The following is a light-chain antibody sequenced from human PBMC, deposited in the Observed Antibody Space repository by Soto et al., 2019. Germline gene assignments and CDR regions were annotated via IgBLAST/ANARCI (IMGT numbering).Light chain of an antibody. J-gene: IGKJ1*01. V-gene: IGKV3-15*01. CDR2: GAS. Sequence: EIVMTQSPATLSVSPGERATLSCRASQSVSSNLAWYQQKPGQPPRLLIYGASTRATGIPARFSGSGSGTEFTLTISSLQSEDFAVYHCQQYSNWPRTFGQGTRVEIK. CDR1: QSVSSN. CDR3: QQYSNWPRT.